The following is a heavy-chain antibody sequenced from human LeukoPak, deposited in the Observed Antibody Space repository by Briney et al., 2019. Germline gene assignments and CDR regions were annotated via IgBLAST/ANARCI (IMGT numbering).Heavy chain of an antibody. V-gene: IGHV3-7*01. CDR2: IKQDGSEK. CDR3: ARDAGIAAAGPVLYYFDY. D-gene: IGHD6-13*01. CDR1: GFTFSSYR. J-gene: IGHJ4*02. Sequence: GGSLRLSCAASGFTFSSYRMSWVRQAPGKGLEWVANIKQDGSEKYYVDSVKGRFTISRDNAKNSLYLQMNSLRAEDTAVHYCARDAGIAAAGPVLYYFDYWGQGTLVTVSS.